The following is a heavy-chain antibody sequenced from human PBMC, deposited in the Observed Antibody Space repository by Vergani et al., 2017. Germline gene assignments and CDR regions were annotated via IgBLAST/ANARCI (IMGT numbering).Heavy chain of an antibody. CDR2: IYYSGST. Sequence: QVQLQESGPGLVKPSETLSLTCTVSGGSISSYYWSWIRQPPGKGLEWIGYIYYSGSTYYNPSLKSRVTISVDTSKNQFSLKLSSVTAADTAVYYCARHRPDNIVVVPAAIRRYYYYGMDVWGQGTTVTVSS. CDR3: ARHRPDNIVVVPAAIRRYYYYGMDV. V-gene: IGHV4-59*08. D-gene: IGHD2-2*01. J-gene: IGHJ6*02. CDR1: GGSISSYY.